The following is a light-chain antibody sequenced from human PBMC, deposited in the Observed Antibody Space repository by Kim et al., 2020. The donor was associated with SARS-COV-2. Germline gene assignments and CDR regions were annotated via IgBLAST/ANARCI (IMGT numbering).Light chain of an antibody. V-gene: IGKV3-11*01. CDR3: QQRSNWPPRLT. CDR1: QSVSSY. CDR2: DAS. J-gene: IGKJ4*01. Sequence: EIVLTQSPATLSLSPGERATLSCRASQSVSSYLAWYQQKPGQAPRLLIYDASNRATGIPARFSGSGSGTDFTLTISRLEPEDFAVYYCQQRSNWPPRLTFGGGTKLEIK.